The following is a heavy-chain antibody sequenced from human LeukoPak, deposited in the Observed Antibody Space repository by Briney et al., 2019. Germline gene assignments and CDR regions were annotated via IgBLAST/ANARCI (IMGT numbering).Heavy chain of an antibody. CDR2: ISSSSSTI. CDR3: ARGVGAIDY. V-gene: IGHV3-48*01. CDR1: GFPFSSYS. D-gene: IGHD1-26*01. J-gene: IGHJ4*02. Sequence: PGGSLRLSCAASGFPFSSYSMNWVRQAPGRGLEWVSYISSSSSTIYYADSVKGRFTISRDNAKNSLYLQMNSLRAEDTAVYCCARGVGAIDYWGQGTLVTVSS.